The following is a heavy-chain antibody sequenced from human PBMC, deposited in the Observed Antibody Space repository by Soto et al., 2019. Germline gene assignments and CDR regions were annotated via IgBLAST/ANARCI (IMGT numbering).Heavy chain of an antibody. V-gene: IGHV3-23*01. Sequence: GGSLRLSCAASGFSFSNYAMTWVRQAPGKGLEWVSTVTGSGSRTYYADSVKGHFTISRDNSKDTLYLQMISLRVEDTAVYYCVKVRDTSDSYFDDWGRGTLVTVSS. J-gene: IGHJ4*02. D-gene: IGHD3-22*01. CDR2: VTGSGSRT. CDR1: GFSFSNYA. CDR3: VKVRDTSDSYFDD.